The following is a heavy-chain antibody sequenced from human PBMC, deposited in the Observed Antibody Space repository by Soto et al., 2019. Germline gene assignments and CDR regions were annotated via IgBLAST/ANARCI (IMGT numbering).Heavy chain of an antibody. CDR2: ISAYNGNT. V-gene: IGHV1-18*01. Sequence: ASVKVSCKASGYTFTSYGISWVRQAPGRGLEWMGWISAYNGNTNYAQKLQGRVTMTTDTSTSTAYMELRSLRSDDTAVYYCARVRGLRGLLGVSDYYYYGMDVWGQGTTVTVSS. CDR1: GYTFTSYG. J-gene: IGHJ6*02. D-gene: IGHD3-10*01. CDR3: ARVRGLRGLLGVSDYYYYGMDV.